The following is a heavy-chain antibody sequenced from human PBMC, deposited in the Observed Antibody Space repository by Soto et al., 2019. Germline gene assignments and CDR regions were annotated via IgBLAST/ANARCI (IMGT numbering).Heavy chain of an antibody. CDR2: IDHDGPT. Sequence: EVQLVESGGGLVQPGGSLRLSCAGSGFTFSNYWMHWVRQAPGKGLEWVSRIDHDGPTDYADSVRGRFTISRDNAENTLYLQMNSLRPEYTAVYYWVRDSHGDYWGQGTLVTVSS. J-gene: IGHJ4*02. CDR3: VRDSHGDY. CDR1: GFTFSNYW. V-gene: IGHV3-74*01.